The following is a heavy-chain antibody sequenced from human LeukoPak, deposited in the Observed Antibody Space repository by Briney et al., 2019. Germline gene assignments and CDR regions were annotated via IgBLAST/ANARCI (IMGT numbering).Heavy chain of an antibody. CDR3: AKAFAFVGANFFDY. V-gene: IGHV3-23*01. J-gene: IGHJ4*02. D-gene: IGHD1-26*01. Sequence: GGSLRLSCAASGFNFRQAWMSWVRQAPGKGLEWVSAIGDTTYYADSVEGRFTISRDNSKNTLYLRMNSLRAEDAAIYYCAKAFAFVGANFFDYWGQGTLVTVSS. CDR1: GFNFRQAW. CDR2: IGDTT.